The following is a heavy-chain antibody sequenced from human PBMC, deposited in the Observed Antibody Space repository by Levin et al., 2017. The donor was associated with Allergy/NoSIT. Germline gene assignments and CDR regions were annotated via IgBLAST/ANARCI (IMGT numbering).Heavy chain of an antibody. CDR3: ANRPIAAAGLPTY. V-gene: IGHV3-23*01. CDR2: ISGSGGST. Sequence: SCAASGFTFSSYAMSWVRQAPGKGLEWVSAISGSGGSTYYADSVKGRFTISRDNSKNTLYLQMNSLRAEDTAVYYCANRPIAAAGLPTYWGQGTLVTVSS. J-gene: IGHJ4*02. D-gene: IGHD6-13*01. CDR1: GFTFSSYA.